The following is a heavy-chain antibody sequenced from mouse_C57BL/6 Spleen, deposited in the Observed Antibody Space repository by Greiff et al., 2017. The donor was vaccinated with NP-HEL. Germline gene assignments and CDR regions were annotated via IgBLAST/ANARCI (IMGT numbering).Heavy chain of an antibody. Sequence: QVQLQQPGAELVRPGSSVKLSCKASGYTFTSYWMHWVKQRPIQGLEWIGNIDPSDSETHYNQKFKDKATLTVDKSSSTAYMQLSSLTSEDSAVYSWERWSGTDYYAMDYWGQGTSVTVSS. CDR3: ERWSGTDYYAMDY. J-gene: IGHJ4*01. CDR1: GYTFTSYW. V-gene: IGHV1-52*01. D-gene: IGHD4-1*01. CDR2: IDPSDSET.